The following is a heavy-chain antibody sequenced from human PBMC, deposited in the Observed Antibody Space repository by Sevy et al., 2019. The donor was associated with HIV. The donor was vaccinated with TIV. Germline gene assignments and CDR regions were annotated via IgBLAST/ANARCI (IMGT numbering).Heavy chain of an antibody. J-gene: IGHJ6*02. V-gene: IGHV4-34*01. CDR1: GGSFSGYY. CDR2: INHSGST. D-gene: IGHD3-3*01. Sequence: SETLSLTCAVYGGSFSGYYWSWIRQPPGKGLEWIGEINHSGSTNYNPSLKSRLTIAVDTSKNQFSLKLSSVTAADTAVYYCAREGVRFLEWAYYYYGMDVWGQGTTVTVSS. CDR3: AREGVRFLEWAYYYYGMDV.